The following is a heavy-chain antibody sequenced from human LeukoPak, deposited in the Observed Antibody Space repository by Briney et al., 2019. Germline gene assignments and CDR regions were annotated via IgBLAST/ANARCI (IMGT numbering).Heavy chain of an antibody. J-gene: IGHJ4*02. V-gene: IGHV3-15*01. CDR2: IKSKTDGGTT. CDR1: GFTFSNAW. CDR3: TTGVDY. Sequence: GGSLRLSCAASGFTFSNAWMSWVRQAPGKGLEWVGCIKSKTDGGTTDYAAPVKGRFTISRDDSKTTLYLQMNSLKTEDTAVYYCTTGVDYWGQGTLVTVSS.